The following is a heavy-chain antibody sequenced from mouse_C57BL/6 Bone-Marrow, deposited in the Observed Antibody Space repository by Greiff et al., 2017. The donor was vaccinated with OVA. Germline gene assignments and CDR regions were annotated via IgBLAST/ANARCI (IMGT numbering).Heavy chain of an antibody. J-gene: IGHJ3*01. Sequence: EVKLVESGGGLVQPGSSMKLSCTASGFTFSDYYMAWVRQVPEKGLEWVANINYDGSSTYYLDSLKSRFIISRDNAKNILYLQMSSLKSEDTATYYCARGDGFAYWGQGTLVTVSA. CDR3: ARGDGFAY. CDR2: INYDGSST. V-gene: IGHV5-16*01. CDR1: GFTFSDYY.